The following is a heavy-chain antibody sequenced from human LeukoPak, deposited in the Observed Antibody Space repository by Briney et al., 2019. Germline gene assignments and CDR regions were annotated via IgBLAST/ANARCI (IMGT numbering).Heavy chain of an antibody. V-gene: IGHV3-23*01. CDR3: ARDLGRPGGGY. D-gene: IGHD1-1*01. Sequence: GGSLRLSCAASGFTFSSYAMSWVRQAPGKGLEWVSAISGSGGSTYYADSVKGRFTISRDNSKNTLYLQMNSLRAEDTAVYYCARDLGRPGGGYWGQGTLVTVSS. J-gene: IGHJ4*02. CDR2: ISGSGGST. CDR1: GFTFSSYA.